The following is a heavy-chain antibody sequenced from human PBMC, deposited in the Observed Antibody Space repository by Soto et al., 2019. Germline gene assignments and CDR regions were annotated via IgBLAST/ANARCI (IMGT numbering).Heavy chain of an antibody. D-gene: IGHD6-13*01. V-gene: IGHV2-5*01. Sequence: CGPTQANPTPTLTLTCTFSGFSLITTGVGVSWIPKAPGKALEWLALIYWHDDKRYSPSLKSRLTITKDTSKNQVVLTMTNMDPVDTATYYCAHRGGAAVGMYYFDYWGQGALVTVSS. J-gene: IGHJ4*02. CDR3: AHRGGAAVGMYYFDY. CDR2: IYWHDDK. CDR1: GFSLITTGVG.